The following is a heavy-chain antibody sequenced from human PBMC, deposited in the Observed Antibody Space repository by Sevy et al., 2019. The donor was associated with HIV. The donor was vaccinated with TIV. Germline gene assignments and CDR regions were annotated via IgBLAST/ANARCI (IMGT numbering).Heavy chain of an antibody. CDR3: TSVVKNDFWNGHVNYYGLGV. CDR2: IKSETDGGTT. J-gene: IGHJ6*02. D-gene: IGHD3-3*01. Sequence: GGSLRLSCAASGFTFSYAWMTWVRQAPGKGLEWVGRIKSETDGGTTDYAAPVKGRFTISRDDSKNTLYLQMNSLRTEDTAVYYCTSVVKNDFWNGHVNYYGLGVWGQGTTVTVSS. CDR1: GFTFSYAW. V-gene: IGHV3-15*01.